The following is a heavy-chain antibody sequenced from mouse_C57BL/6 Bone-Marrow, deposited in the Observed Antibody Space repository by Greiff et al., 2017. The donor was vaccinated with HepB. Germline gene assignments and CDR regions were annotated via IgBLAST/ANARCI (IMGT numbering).Heavy chain of an antibody. V-gene: IGHV1-74*01. D-gene: IGHD2-3*01. CDR1: GYTFTSYW. CDR3: AIRLRWPLLGFAY. J-gene: IGHJ3*01. Sequence: QVQLQQPGAELVKPGASVKVSCKASGYTFTSYWMHWVKQRPGQGLEWIGRIHPSDSDTNYNQKFKGKATLTVDQSSSTAYMQLSSLTSEDSAVYYCAIRLRWPLLGFAYWGQGTLVTVSA. CDR2: IHPSDSDT.